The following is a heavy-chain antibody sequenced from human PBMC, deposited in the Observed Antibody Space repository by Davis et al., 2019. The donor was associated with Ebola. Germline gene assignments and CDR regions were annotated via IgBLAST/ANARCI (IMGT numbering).Heavy chain of an antibody. Sequence: AGSLRLSCAASGFTFSSYSMNWVRQAPGKGLEWVSSISSSSRYIYYADSVKGRFTISRDNAKNSLYLQMNSLRAEDTAVYYCARDRETLYDFWSGYHYYYGMDVWGQGTTVTVSS. CDR1: GFTFSSYS. CDR3: ARDRETLYDFWSGYHYYYGMDV. CDR2: ISSSSRYI. D-gene: IGHD3-3*01. V-gene: IGHV3-21*01. J-gene: IGHJ6*02.